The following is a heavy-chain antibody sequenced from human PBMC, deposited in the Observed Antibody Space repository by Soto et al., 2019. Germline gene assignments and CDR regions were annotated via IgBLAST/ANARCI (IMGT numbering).Heavy chain of an antibody. CDR3: ARDLNRAGY. Sequence: PGGSLRLSCAASGFTFSSYAMSWVRQAPGKGLEWVSAISGSSGSTYYADSVKGRFTISRDNAKNTLYLQMNSLRAEDTAVYYCARDLNRAGYWGQGTLVTVSS. CDR2: ISGSSGST. J-gene: IGHJ4*02. V-gene: IGHV3-23*01. CDR1: GFTFSSYA.